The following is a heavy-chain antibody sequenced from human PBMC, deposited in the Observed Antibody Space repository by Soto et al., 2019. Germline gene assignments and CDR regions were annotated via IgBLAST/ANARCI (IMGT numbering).Heavy chain of an antibody. CDR3: AKNTGNDCSGGSCSWGNYYYRMDV. CDR1: GFTFSSYG. Sequence: PGGSLRLSCAASGFTFSSYGMHWVRQAPGKGLEWVAVISYDGSNKYYADSVKGRFTISRDNSKNTLYLQMNSLRAEDTAVYYCAKNTGNDCSGGSCSWGNYYYRMDVWGQGTTVTVSS. J-gene: IGHJ6*02. CDR2: ISYDGSNK. D-gene: IGHD2-15*01. V-gene: IGHV3-30*18.